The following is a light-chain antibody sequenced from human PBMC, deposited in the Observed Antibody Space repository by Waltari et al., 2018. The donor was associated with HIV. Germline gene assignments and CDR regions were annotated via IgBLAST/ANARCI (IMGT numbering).Light chain of an antibody. CDR3: ATWDDTLNGVI. V-gene: IGLV1-44*01. J-gene: IGLJ2*01. CDR1: SSHIASTS. Sequence: QSVLTQPPSASGTPGQRVTISSSGRSSHIASTSAHWYQQLPGTAPRLLLYSTNQRPSRVPDRFSGSKSGTSASLAISGLQSEDEADYYCATWDDTLNGVIFGGGTKLTVL. CDR2: STN.